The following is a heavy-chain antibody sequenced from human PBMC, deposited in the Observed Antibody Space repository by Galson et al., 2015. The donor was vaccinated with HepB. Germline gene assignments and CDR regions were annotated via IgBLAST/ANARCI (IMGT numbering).Heavy chain of an antibody. CDR2: IKQDGSEK. D-gene: IGHD4-17*01. J-gene: IGHJ4*02. CDR1: GFTFSSYG. Sequence: SLRLSCAASGFTFSSYGMHWVRQAPGKGLEWVANIKQDGSEKYYVDSVKGRFTISRDNAKNSLYLQMNSLRAEDTAVYYCARDWVTYEWGDYGPFDYWGQGTLVTVSS. V-gene: IGHV3-7*01. CDR3: ARDWVTYEWGDYGPFDY.